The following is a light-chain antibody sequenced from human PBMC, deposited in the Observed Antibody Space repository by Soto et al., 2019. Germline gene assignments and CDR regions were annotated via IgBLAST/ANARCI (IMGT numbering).Light chain of an antibody. CDR1: QSVVSSS. J-gene: IGKJ1*01. CDR2: GAS. Sequence: DIVLTQSPGTLSLSPGERATLSCRASQSVVSSSLAWYQQKPGQAPRLLIYGASSRATGIPDRFSGSGSGTDFTLTISSLEPEDLAVYYCQQYGTPPQTFGQGTKVDIK. V-gene: IGKV3-20*01. CDR3: QQYGTPPQT.